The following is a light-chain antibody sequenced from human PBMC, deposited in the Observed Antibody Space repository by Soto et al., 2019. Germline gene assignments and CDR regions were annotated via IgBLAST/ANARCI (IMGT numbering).Light chain of an antibody. V-gene: IGKV3-11*01. J-gene: IGKJ1*01. CDR2: AAS. CDR1: QSVGSS. CDR3: QQGNTWPWT. Sequence: EIVLTQSPGTLSLSPVERATLSCRASQSVGSSLAWYQQKLGQAPRLLIYAASDRATGIPGRFSGSGSGTDFTLIISSLEPEDFAFYYCQQGNTWPWTFGQGTKVDIK.